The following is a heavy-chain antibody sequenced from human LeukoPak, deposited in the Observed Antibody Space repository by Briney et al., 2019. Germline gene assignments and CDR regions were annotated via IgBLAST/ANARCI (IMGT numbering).Heavy chain of an antibody. Sequence: PGGSLRLSCAASRFTFSYNWMHWVRQAPGKGLVWVSRISSDGRTTHYADSVKGRFTISRDSAKNTLFLQMNDLRAEDTAVYYCLGYYSGSPNWGQGTLVTVSS. CDR1: RFTFSYNW. V-gene: IGHV3-74*01. CDR2: ISSDGRTT. J-gene: IGHJ4*02. CDR3: LGYYSGSPN. D-gene: IGHD3-10*01.